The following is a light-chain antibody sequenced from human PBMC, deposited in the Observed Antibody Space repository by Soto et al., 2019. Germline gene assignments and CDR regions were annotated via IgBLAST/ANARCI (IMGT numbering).Light chain of an antibody. Sequence: EIVMTQSPATLSVSPGERATLSRRASQSVSSNLAWYQQKPGQAPRLLIYGASTRATGIPARFSGSGSGTEFTLTISSLQSEDFAVYYCQHYNNWPPWTFGQGTKVDI. CDR2: GAS. J-gene: IGKJ1*01. V-gene: IGKV3-15*01. CDR3: QHYNNWPPWT. CDR1: QSVSSN.